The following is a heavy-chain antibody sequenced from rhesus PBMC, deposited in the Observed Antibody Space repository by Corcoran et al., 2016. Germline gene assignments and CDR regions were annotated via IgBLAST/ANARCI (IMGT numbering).Heavy chain of an antibody. V-gene: IGHV4-127*01. J-gene: IGHJ4*01. CDR1: GYSISSGYG. D-gene: IGHD6-43*01. Sequence: QVQLQESGPGLVKPSETLSLTCAVSGYSISSGYGWSWIRQPTGKGLEWIGHIGGSSGRTNYNPSHKSRDTISKDTSKNQVSRRLSSVTAADTAVYYCARVRGIAAAHFDYWGQGVLVTVSS. CDR3: ARVRGIAAAHFDY. CDR2: IGGSSGRT.